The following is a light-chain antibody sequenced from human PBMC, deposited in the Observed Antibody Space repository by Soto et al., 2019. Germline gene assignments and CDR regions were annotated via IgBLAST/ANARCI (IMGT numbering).Light chain of an antibody. V-gene: IGLV1-47*01. J-gene: IGLJ3*02. CDR1: SYNVGKNL. CDR3: AAWDDSLSAWV. CDR2: KNN. Sequence: QSVLTQPPSASGTPGQRVTISCSGGSYNVGKNLVYWYQQRPGTAPKLIIFKNNQRPSGVPDRFSGSNSGSSASRAISGLRSEDEADYFCAAWDDSLSAWVFGGGTKLTVL.